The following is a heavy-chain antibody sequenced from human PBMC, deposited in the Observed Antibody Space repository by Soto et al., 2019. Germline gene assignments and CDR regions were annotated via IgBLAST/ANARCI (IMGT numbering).Heavy chain of an antibody. V-gene: IGHV3-23*01. J-gene: IGHJ4*02. CDR1: GFTFSSYA. Sequence: GGSLRLSCAASGFTFSSYAMSWVRQAPGKGLEWVSAISGSGGRTYYADSVKGRFTISRDNSKNTLYLQMNSLRAEDTAVYYCAREHYDFWSVGYWGQGTLVTVSS. D-gene: IGHD3-3*01. CDR2: ISGSGGRT. CDR3: AREHYDFWSVGY.